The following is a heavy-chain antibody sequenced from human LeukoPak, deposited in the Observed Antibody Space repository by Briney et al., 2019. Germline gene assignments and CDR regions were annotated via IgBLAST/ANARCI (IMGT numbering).Heavy chain of an antibody. V-gene: IGHV4-34*01. J-gene: IGHJ4*02. CDR3: ARACYGSGSSYFDY. D-gene: IGHD3-10*01. CDR2: INHSGST. Sequence: SETLSLTCAVYGGSFSGYYWSWIRQPPGKGLEWIGEINHSGSTNYNPSLKSRVTISVNTSKNQFSLKLSSVTAADTAVYYCARACYGSGSSYFDYWGQGTLVTVSS. CDR1: GGSFSGYY.